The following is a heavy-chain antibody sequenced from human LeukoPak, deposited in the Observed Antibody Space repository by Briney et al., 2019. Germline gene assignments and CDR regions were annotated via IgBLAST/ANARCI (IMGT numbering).Heavy chain of an antibody. CDR1: GFSLSTYG. D-gene: IGHD6-19*01. J-gene: IGHJ4*02. Sequence: GVSLRLSCAASGFSLSTYGVSWVRQPPGKGLEWVSGITGTGGSTYYADSVKGRFTVSRDTSKNTLYLQMNSLRAEDTAIYYCAKDHGTAVADFYYWGQGTLVTVSS. CDR3: AKDHGTAVADFYY. CDR2: ITGTGGST. V-gene: IGHV3-23*01.